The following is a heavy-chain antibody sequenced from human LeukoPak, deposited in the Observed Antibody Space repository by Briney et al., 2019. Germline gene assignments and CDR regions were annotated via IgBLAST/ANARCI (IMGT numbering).Heavy chain of an antibody. V-gene: IGHV1-18*01. Sequence: ASVKVSCKASGYTFTSYGISWVRQAPGQGLEWMGWISAYNGNTNYAQKLQGRVTMTTDTSTSTAYMELSRLRSDDTALYYCARVTYCSSTSCPLYYYYYYMDVWGKGTTVTVSS. J-gene: IGHJ6*03. CDR2: ISAYNGNT. CDR3: ARVTYCSSTSCPLYYYYYYMDV. CDR1: GYTFTSYG. D-gene: IGHD2-2*01.